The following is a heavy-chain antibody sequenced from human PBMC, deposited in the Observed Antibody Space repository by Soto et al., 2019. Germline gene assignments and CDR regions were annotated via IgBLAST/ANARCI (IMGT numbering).Heavy chain of an antibody. CDR2: IYYSGSA. J-gene: IGHJ5*02. V-gene: IGHV4-30-4*01. CDR1: GGSINSPDYY. D-gene: IGHD2-2*02. Sequence: PSETLSLTCTVSGGSINSPDYYWNWIRQPPGKGLEWIGYIYYSGSAYYNPSLKSRLTLSIDTSKNQFSLTLASVTAADTAVYYCARGSYKLNPWGQGTLVTVSS. CDR3: ARGSYKLNP.